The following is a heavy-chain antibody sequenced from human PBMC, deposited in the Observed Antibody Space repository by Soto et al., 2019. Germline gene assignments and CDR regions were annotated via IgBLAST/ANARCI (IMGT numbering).Heavy chain of an antibody. Sequence: QVQLQESGPGLVKPSQTLSLTCTVSGGSISSGGYYWSWIRQHPGKGLEWIGYIYYSGSTYYNPSLNSRVTISLDTSKNTFSLKLSSVTAADTAVCYCARYTSSGSYSHFASWGQGTLVTVSS. CDR3: ARYTSSGSYSHFAS. D-gene: IGHD1-26*01. J-gene: IGHJ4*02. CDR2: IYYSGST. V-gene: IGHV4-31*03. CDR1: GGSISSGGYY.